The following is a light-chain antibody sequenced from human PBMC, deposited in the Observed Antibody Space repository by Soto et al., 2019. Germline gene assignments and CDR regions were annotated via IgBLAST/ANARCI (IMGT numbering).Light chain of an antibody. Sequence: DIQMTQSPSTLSASVGDRDTITCRASQSISSWLAWYQQKPGKAPKLLIYDASSLESGVPSRFSGSGSGTEFTLTISSLQHDDFATYYCQQYNSYLYTFGQGTKVDIK. J-gene: IGKJ2*01. CDR2: DAS. CDR1: QSISSW. CDR3: QQYNSYLYT. V-gene: IGKV1-5*01.